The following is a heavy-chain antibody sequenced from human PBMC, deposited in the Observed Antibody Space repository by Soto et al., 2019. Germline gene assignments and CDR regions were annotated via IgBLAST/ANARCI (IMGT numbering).Heavy chain of an antibody. CDR2: ISYDGSNK. Sequence: QVQLVESGGGVVQPGRSLRLSCAASGFIFSSYGMHWDRQAPGKGLEWVAVISYDGSNKYYADSVKGRFTISRDNSKNTLYLQMNSLRAEDTAVYYCAKVTSFGDPRIYYYGMDVWGQGTTVTVSS. D-gene: IGHD3-3*01. V-gene: IGHV3-30*18. CDR1: GFIFSSYG. CDR3: AKVTSFGDPRIYYYGMDV. J-gene: IGHJ6*02.